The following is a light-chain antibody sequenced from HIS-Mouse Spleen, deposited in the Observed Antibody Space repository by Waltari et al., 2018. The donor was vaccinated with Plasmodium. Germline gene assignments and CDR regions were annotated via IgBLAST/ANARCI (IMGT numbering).Light chain of an antibody. CDR1: QSVSSN. CDR3: QQYNNWSFT. V-gene: IGKV3-15*01. Sequence: EIVMTQSPATLSVSPGERATLSCRASQSVSSNLAWYQQKPGQAPRLLIYGASTRATGIPARFSGSGSGTEFTLTISSRQSEDFAVYYGQQYNNWSFTFGPGTKVDIK. CDR2: GAS. J-gene: IGKJ3*01.